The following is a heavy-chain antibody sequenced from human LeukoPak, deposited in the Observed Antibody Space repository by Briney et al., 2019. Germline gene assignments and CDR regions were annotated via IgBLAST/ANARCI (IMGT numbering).Heavy chain of an antibody. D-gene: IGHD4-17*01. CDR1: GFTFSSYE. Sequence: PGGSLRLSCAASGFTFSSYEMNWVRQAPGKGLEWVSYISSSGSTIYCADSVKGRFTISRDNAKNSLYLQMNSLRAEDTAVYYCARDPDYGWFDPWGQGTLVTVSS. J-gene: IGHJ5*02. CDR3: ARDPDYGWFDP. V-gene: IGHV3-48*03. CDR2: ISSSGSTI.